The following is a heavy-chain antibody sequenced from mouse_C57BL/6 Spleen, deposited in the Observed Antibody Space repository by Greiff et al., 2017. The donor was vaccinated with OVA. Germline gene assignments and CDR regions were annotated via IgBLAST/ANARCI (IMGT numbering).Heavy chain of an antibody. Sequence: VQLQQPGAELVKPGASVKLSCKASGYTFTSYWMHWVKQRPGQGLEWIGMIHPNSGSTNYNEKFKSKATLTVDKSSSTAYMQRSSLTSEDSAVYYCAREGDYYGSSYYAMDYWGQGTSGTVSS. J-gene: IGHJ4*01. CDR1: GYTFTSYW. D-gene: IGHD1-1*01. CDR3: AREGDYYGSSYYAMDY. V-gene: IGHV1-64*01. CDR2: IHPNSGST.